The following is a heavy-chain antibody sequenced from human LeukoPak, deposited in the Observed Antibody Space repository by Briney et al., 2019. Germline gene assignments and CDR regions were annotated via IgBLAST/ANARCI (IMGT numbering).Heavy chain of an antibody. Sequence: GGSLRLSCAVSGIILSNYGMSWVRQAPGKGLEWVAGISDSGGRTNYADSVKGRFTISRDNPKNTLYLQMNSLRAEDTAVYFCAKRGVVIRVILVGFHKEANYFDSWGQGVLVTVSS. D-gene: IGHD3-22*01. CDR1: GIILSNYG. V-gene: IGHV3-23*01. CDR2: ISDSGGRT. J-gene: IGHJ4*02. CDR3: AKRGVVIRVILVGFHKEANYFDS.